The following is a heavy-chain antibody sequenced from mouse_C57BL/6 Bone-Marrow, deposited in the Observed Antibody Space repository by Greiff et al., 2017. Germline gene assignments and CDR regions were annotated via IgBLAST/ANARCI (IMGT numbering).Heavy chain of an antibody. V-gene: IGHV1-64*01. CDR1: GYTFTSYW. D-gene: IGHD1-1*01. J-gene: IGHJ4*01. Sequence: VQLQQPGAELVKPGASVKLSCKASGYTFTSYWMHWVKQRPGQGLEWIGMIHPNSGSTNYNEKFKSKATLTVDTSSSTAYMQLSSLTSEDSAVYYCAKYGSSYYYAMDYWGQGTSVTVSS. CDR3: AKYGSSYYYAMDY. CDR2: IHPNSGST.